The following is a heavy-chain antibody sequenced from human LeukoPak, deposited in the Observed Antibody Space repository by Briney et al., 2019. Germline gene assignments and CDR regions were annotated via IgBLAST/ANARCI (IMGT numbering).Heavy chain of an antibody. CDR3: ARDFQQFDY. CDR2: INEDGSET. Sequence: GGSLRLSCVASGFNFSNYWMSWVRQAPGKGLEWVANINEDGSETYYVDSVKGRFTISRDNAKNSLSLQMNSLRAEDTAVYYCARDFQQFDYWGQGTLVTVSS. V-gene: IGHV3-7*01. D-gene: IGHD6-13*01. J-gene: IGHJ4*02. CDR1: GFNFSNYW.